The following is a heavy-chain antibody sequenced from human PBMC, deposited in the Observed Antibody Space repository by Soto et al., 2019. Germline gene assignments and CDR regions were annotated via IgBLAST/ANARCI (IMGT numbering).Heavy chain of an antibody. D-gene: IGHD4-4*01. CDR3: ARTRDDFSDFYYGLDV. Sequence: GGSLRLSCAASGFTFRSYGMHWVRQAPGKGLEWVAVISYDGANKYYADSVKGRFTISRDNSKNTLYLQMNSLRVEDTAVYYCARTRDDFSDFYYGLDVWGQGTTVTVS. V-gene: IGHV3-30*03. J-gene: IGHJ6*02. CDR1: GFTFRSYG. CDR2: ISYDGANK.